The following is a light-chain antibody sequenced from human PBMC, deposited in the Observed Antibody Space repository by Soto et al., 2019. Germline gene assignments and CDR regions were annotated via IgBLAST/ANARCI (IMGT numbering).Light chain of an antibody. V-gene: IGLV2-8*01. CDR1: SSDIGAYIY. CDR2: EVS. J-gene: IGLJ1*01. CDR3: SSYAGSNIFV. Sequence: QSALTQPPSASGSPGQSVTISCTGTSSDIGAYIYVSWYQQHPGKAPKLMISEVSRRPSGVPERFSGSKSGNTASLTVSGLQADDEAHYYCSSYAGSNIFVFGTGTKLTVL.